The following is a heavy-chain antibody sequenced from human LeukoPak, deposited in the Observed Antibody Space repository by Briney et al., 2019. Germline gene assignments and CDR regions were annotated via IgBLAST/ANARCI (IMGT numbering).Heavy chain of an antibody. Sequence: GGSLRLSCAASVFTFSSYSMNWVRQAPGKGLEWVSSISSSSSYIYYADSVKGRFTISRGNAKNSLYLQTNSLRAEDTAVYYCATSRITMVRGVMNYYGMDVWGQGTTVTISS. V-gene: IGHV3-21*01. D-gene: IGHD3-10*01. CDR1: VFTFSSYS. CDR3: ATSRITMVRGVMNYYGMDV. CDR2: ISSSSSYI. J-gene: IGHJ6*02.